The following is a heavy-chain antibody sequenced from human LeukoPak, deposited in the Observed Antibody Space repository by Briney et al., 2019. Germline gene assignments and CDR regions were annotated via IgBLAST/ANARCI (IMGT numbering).Heavy chain of an antibody. CDR2: INHSGST. Sequence: SETLSLNCAVYGGSFSGYYWSWIRQPPGKGLEWIGEINHSGSTSSNPSLKSRVTISVDTSKNQFSLKLSSVTAADTAVYYCARGGSSSSSPFYYYYYMDVWGKGTTVTVSS. J-gene: IGHJ6*03. D-gene: IGHD6-6*01. CDR1: GGSFSGYY. V-gene: IGHV4-34*01. CDR3: ARGGSSSSSPFYYYYYMDV.